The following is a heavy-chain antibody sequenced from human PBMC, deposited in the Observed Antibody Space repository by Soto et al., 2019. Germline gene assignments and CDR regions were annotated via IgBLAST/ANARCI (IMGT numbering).Heavy chain of an antibody. Sequence: GASVKVSCKASGGTFCGYAISWVRQAPGQGLEWMGVIIPIYETTKYAQKFQGRLTITADESTSPIYIELSSLRSEDTAVYYCARSRPYSGSHSPTNWFDPWGQGTQVTVSS. CDR2: IIPIYETT. D-gene: IGHD1-26*01. CDR1: GGTFCGYA. CDR3: ARSRPYSGSHSPTNWFDP. V-gene: IGHV1-69*13. J-gene: IGHJ5*02.